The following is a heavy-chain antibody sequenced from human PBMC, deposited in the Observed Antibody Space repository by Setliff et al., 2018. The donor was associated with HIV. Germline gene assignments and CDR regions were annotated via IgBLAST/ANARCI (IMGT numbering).Heavy chain of an antibody. CDR1: GGTFSSYA. J-gene: IGHJ4*01. CDR2: IIPAFGTA. CDR3: ARDGLLVAGIRFDY. D-gene: IGHD6-19*01. Sequence: GASVKVSCKTSGGTFSSYAVSWVRQAPGQGLEWMGGIIPAFGTANYAQKFQGRVTITTDVSTSTAYMELSGLRSEDTAVYFCARDGLLVAGIRFDYWGQGTLVTVPQ. V-gene: IGHV1-69*05.